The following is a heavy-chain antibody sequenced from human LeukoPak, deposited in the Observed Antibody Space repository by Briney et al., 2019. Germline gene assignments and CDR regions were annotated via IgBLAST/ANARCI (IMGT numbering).Heavy chain of an antibody. CDR2: INPSGGGT. CDR3: ARFSPSGPHAFDI. J-gene: IGHJ3*02. D-gene: IGHD2-8*02. V-gene: IGHV1-46*01. Sequence: GASVKVSCKASGYTFTSYYMHWVRQAPGQGLEWMGIINPSGGGTSYAQKFQGRVTMTRDTSTSTVYMELSSLRSEDTAVYYCARFSPSGPHAFDIWGQGTMVTVSS. CDR1: GYTFTSYY.